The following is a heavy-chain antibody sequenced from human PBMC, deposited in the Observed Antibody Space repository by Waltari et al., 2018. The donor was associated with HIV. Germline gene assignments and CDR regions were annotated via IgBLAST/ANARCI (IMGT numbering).Heavy chain of an antibody. CDR2: TRYEQSDE. CDR1: GFNSRYFG. Sequence: VRLGESGGGVIQRGGALGRACKGSGFNSRYFGFHWVRHAPAKELEWVAFTRYEQSDEIYLECVKARFILSRGNSSDTLTLQRSSLRIDDTALYFCAKDFKSRGLDPSYIDAWGQGTLVTVFS. CDR3: AKDFKSRGLDPSYIDA. V-gene: IGHV3-30*02. J-gene: IGHJ5*02. D-gene: IGHD3-9*01.